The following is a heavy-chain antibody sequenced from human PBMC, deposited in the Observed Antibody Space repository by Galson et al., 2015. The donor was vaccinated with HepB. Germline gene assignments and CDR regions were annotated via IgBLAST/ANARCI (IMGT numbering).Heavy chain of an antibody. CDR3: ARGSGYCSGGSCYSDYHFDY. CDR2: IIPILGIA. Sequence: SVKVSCKASGGTFSSYTISWVRQAPGQGLEWMGRIIPILGIANYAQKFQGRVTITADKSTSTAYMELSSLRSEDTAVYYCARGSGYCSGGSCYSDYHFDYWGQGTLVTVSS. J-gene: IGHJ4*02. CDR1: GGTFSSYT. D-gene: IGHD2-15*01. V-gene: IGHV1-69*02.